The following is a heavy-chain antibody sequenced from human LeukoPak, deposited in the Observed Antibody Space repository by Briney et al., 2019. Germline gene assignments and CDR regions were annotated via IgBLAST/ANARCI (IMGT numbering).Heavy chain of an antibody. D-gene: IGHD1-1*01. CDR3: ARRVATTGIYAFDI. J-gene: IGHJ3*02. V-gene: IGHV4-59*01. CDR1: GGSISTYY. Sequence: SQTLSLTCTVSGGSISTYYWTWIRQPPGKGLEWIGYIYYSGSTNYNPSLKSRVTISLDTSKNQFSLKLNSVTAADTAVYYCARRVATTGIYAFDIWGQGTMVTVSS. CDR2: IYYSGST.